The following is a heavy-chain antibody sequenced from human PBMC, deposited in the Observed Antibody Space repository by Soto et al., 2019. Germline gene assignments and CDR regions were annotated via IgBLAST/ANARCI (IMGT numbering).Heavy chain of an antibody. V-gene: IGHV3-30*18. J-gene: IGHJ5*02. CDR3: AKDWGSSGWYHWFDP. Sequence: QVQLGESGGGVVQSGRSLRLSCAASGFTFSTSGMHWIRQAPGKGLEWVAMISHDGGATYYVDSVKGRFTISRDTDKNTLHLQMDSLRPEDTATYYCAKDWGSSGWYHWFDPWGQGTLVTVSS. D-gene: IGHD6-13*01. CDR1: GFTFSTSG. CDR2: ISHDGGAT.